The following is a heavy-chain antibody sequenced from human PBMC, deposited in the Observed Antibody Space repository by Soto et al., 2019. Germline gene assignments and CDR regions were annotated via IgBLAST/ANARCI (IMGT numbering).Heavy chain of an antibody. CDR3: ARDSSSCYDY. V-gene: IGHV3-11*01. J-gene: IGHJ4*02. CDR2: ISSSGSTI. CDR1: GFSFSDYY. D-gene: IGHD2-2*01. Sequence: GRSLRLSCAASGFSFSDYYMSWIRQAPGKGLEWVSYISSSGSTIRYSDSVKGRFTISRDNAKNSVYLQMNSLRAEDTAVYYCARDSSSCYDYWGQGTLVTGTS.